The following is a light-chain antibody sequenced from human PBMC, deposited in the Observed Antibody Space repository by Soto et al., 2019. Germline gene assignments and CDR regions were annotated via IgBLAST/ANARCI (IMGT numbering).Light chain of an antibody. CDR1: QGFSSN. CDR3: PQRNSYPPRT. Sequence: DIQLTQSPSFLSASVGDRVTITCRASQGFSSNLAWYQQKPGKAPKLLIYAASSLQSGVPSRFSGSGSGTEFTLTISSLPPEEFATYYCPQRNSYPPRTFGGGTKVEIK. J-gene: IGKJ4*01. V-gene: IGKV1-9*01. CDR2: AAS.